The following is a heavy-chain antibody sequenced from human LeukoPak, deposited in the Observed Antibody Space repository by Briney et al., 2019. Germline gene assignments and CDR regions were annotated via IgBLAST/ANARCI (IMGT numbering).Heavy chain of an antibody. V-gene: IGHV3-21*01. CDR1: GFTFSSYS. Sequence: TGGSLRLSCAASGFTFSSYSMNWVRQAPGKGLEWVSSISSSSSYIYYADSVKGRFTISRDNAKNSLYLQMNSLRAEDTAVYYCARDRGSSGYDFTDFDYWGQGTLVTVSS. D-gene: IGHD3-22*01. CDR2: ISSSSSYI. CDR3: ARDRGSSGYDFTDFDY. J-gene: IGHJ4*02.